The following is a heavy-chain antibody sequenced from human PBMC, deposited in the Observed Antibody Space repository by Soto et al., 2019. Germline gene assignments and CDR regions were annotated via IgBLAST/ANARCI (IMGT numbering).Heavy chain of an antibody. CDR2: ISYNGGST. CDR1: GFTFSSYA. CDR3: TKDAHDYYGSGIYPWYFDL. Sequence: GGSLRLSCAASGFTFSSYAVSWIRQAPGKGLEWVSAISYNGGSTYYADSVKGRFTISRDNSKDTLYLQMNSLRAEDTAVYYCTKDAHDYYGSGIYPWYFDLWGRGTLVTVSS. V-gene: IGHV3-23*01. J-gene: IGHJ2*01. D-gene: IGHD3-10*01.